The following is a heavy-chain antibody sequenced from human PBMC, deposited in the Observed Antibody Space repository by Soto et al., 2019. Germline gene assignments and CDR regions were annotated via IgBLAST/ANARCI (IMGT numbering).Heavy chain of an antibody. CDR3: ARPFAAQTVAGFDS. CDR2: IPYSGNT. V-gene: IGHV4-39*01. CDR1: GGSLSSGSYY. Sequence: QLQLQESGPGLVKPSETLTLTCTVSGGSLSSGSYYWGWIRQPPGKGLEWIGSIPYSGNTYYNPSPKTRVTLSVDASKNEFSLKLSSVTAADTAVYYCARPFAAQTVAGFDSWGQGTLVTVSS. D-gene: IGHD6-19*01. J-gene: IGHJ4*02.